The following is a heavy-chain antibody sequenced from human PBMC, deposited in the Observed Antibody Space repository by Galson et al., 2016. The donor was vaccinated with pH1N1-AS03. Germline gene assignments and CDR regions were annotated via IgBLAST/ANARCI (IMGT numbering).Heavy chain of an antibody. CDR2: ISSRSSDI. D-gene: IGHD6-13*01. J-gene: IGHJ4*02. Sequence: LRLSCAASGFTFRSYAMHWVRQAPGKGLEWVSSISSRSSDIYYADSVKGRFTISRDNARRSLYLQMNSLRAEDTAVYYCATNIEQRYTSKWYKFDHWGPGTLVTVSS. CDR1: GFTFRSYA. CDR3: ATNIEQRYTSKWYKFDH. V-gene: IGHV3-21*01.